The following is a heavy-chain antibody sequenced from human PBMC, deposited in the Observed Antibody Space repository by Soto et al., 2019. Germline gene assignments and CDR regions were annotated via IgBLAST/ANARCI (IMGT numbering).Heavy chain of an antibody. Sequence: ASVKVPCKVSGFSFCDGIMDWVRRAPRQGIECAGIIKHSGDSRNYAQKFQGRVTITRDTSTSTVYMDLSSLRYEDTAVYYCSRTNGKYTGTLPASLPFHSW. J-gene: IGHJ5*01. D-gene: IGHD2-8*01. CDR2: IKHSGDSR. CDR3: SRTNGKYTGTLPASLPFHS. CDR1: GFSFCDGI. V-gene: IGHV1-46*01.